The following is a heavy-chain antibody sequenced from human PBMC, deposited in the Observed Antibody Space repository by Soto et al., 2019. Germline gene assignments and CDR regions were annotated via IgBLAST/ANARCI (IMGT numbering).Heavy chain of an antibody. J-gene: IGHJ4*02. CDR3: ARGGVEPFDY. CDR2: ISNYGRI. CDR1: GFTFRNYW. V-gene: IGHV3-74*01. D-gene: IGHD3-3*01. Sequence: EVQLVESGGGLVQSGGSLRLAGAASGFTFRNYWMHGVRQAPGKGLVWVSRISNYGRINYADSVKGRFTISRDDAKSKLYLQMNNLIAEDTAVYYCARGGVEPFDYWGQGALVTVSS.